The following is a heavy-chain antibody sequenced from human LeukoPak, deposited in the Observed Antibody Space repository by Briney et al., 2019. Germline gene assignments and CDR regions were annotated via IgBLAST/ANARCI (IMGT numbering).Heavy chain of an antibody. CDR3: ARGLTYYYDSSGYPFDY. J-gene: IGHJ4*02. CDR1: GGSISSYY. D-gene: IGHD3-22*01. V-gene: IGHV4-59*12. Sequence: SETLSLTCTVSGGSISSYYWSWIRQPPGKGLKWIGYIYYSGSTNYNPSLKSRVTISVDTSKNQFSLKLSSVTAADTAVYYCARGLTYYYDSSGYPFDYWGQGTLVTVSS. CDR2: IYYSGST.